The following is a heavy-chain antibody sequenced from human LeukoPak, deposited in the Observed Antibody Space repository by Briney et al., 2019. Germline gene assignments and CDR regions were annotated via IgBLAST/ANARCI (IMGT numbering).Heavy chain of an antibody. CDR3: AKHQPGQRVVDY. D-gene: IGHD2-8*02. CDR2: TNEDGSAK. CDR1: GFIFNNYW. J-gene: IGHJ4*02. Sequence: GGSLRLSCAASGFIFNNYWMTWVRQAPVRGLEWVANTNEDGSAKYYVGSVKGRFTISRDNAKNSLYLQMNSLRAEDTAIYYCAKHQPGQRVVDYWGQGTLVTVSS. V-gene: IGHV3-7*03.